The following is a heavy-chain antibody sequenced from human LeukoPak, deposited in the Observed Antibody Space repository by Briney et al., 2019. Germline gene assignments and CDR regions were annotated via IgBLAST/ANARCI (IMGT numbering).Heavy chain of an antibody. V-gene: IGHV3-33*01. Sequence: PGGSLRLSCAASGXXXSSYGXHWVRQAXXXXXXXXXXIXXDGSNKYYADSVKGRFTISRDNSKNTLYLQMNSLRAEDTAVYYCAREKYYYDSSGYYGAFDIWGQGTMVTVSS. CDR1: GXXXSSYG. D-gene: IGHD3-22*01. J-gene: IGHJ3*02. CDR3: AREKYYYDSSGYYGAFDI. CDR2: IXXDGSNK.